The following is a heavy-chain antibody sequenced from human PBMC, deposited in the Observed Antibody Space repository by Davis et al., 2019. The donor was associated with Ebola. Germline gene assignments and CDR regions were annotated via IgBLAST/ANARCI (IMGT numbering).Heavy chain of an antibody. CDR1: GDTVSGGSGA. V-gene: IGHV6-1*01. CDR2: TYYSSKWYN. D-gene: IGHD3/OR15-3a*01. J-gene: IGHJ4*02. Sequence: PSETLSLTCAISGDTVSGGSGAWNWIRQSPSRGLEWLGRTYYSSKWYNDYAPSVKSRITINPDTSKNQFSLQLNSVTPEDTAVYYCVRPAWTPKGFDYWGQGTLVTVSS. CDR3: VRPAWTPKGFDY.